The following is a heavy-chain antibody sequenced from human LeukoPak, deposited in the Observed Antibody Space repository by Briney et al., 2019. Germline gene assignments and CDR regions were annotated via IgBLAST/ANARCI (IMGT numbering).Heavy chain of an antibody. Sequence: GGSLGLSCAASGFTLSSYSMDWVRQAPGKGLEWVSLISSGSDYIYYADSVKGRFTISRDNTTNSLYLQMNSLRAEDTAVYYCARQYCSGGSCYLTTDYWGQGTLVTVSS. J-gene: IGHJ4*02. CDR2: ISSGSDYI. V-gene: IGHV3-21*01. CDR3: ARQYCSGGSCYLTTDY. CDR1: GFTLSSYS. D-gene: IGHD2-15*01.